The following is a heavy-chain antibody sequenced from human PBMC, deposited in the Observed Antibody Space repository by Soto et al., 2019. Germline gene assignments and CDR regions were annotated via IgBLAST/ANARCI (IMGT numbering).Heavy chain of an antibody. J-gene: IGHJ5*02. D-gene: IGHD2-2*01. Sequence: QVQLQQWGAGLLKPSETLSLTCAVYGGSLSGYYWSWIRQPPGKGLEWIGEINHSGSTNYNPSLKSRVTISVDTSKNQFSLKLSSVTAADTAVYYCARAPRTSLRWFDPWGQGTLVTVSS. CDR3: ARAPRTSLRWFDP. CDR1: GGSLSGYY. V-gene: IGHV4-34*01. CDR2: INHSGST.